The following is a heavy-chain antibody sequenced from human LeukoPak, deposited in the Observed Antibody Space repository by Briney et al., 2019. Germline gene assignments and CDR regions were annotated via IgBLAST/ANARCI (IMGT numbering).Heavy chain of an antibody. V-gene: IGHV3-7*05. Sequence: PGGSLRLSCAASGFTFSSYWMIWVRQAPGKGLEWVANIQQDGSEKYYVDSVKGRFTISRDNSKNTLYLQMNSLRDEDTALYYCAKAGIGVVGYFDYWGQGTLVTVSS. J-gene: IGHJ4*02. CDR2: IQQDGSEK. CDR1: GFTFSSYW. D-gene: IGHD6-19*01. CDR3: AKAGIGVVGYFDY.